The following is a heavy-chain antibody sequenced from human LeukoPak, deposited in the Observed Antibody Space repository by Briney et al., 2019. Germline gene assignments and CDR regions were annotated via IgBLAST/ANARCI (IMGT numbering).Heavy chain of an antibody. D-gene: IGHD3-22*01. CDR1: GFTFSTYT. CDR2: IRNSGSGT. Sequence: GGSLRLSCAASGFTFSTYTMSWVRQAPGKGLEWVSTIRNSGSGTYYADSVKGRFTISRDDSRNTLYLQMNSLRAEDTAVYYCAKDMIVLGFASDFDYWGQGTLVTVSS. J-gene: IGHJ4*02. CDR3: AKDMIVLGFASDFDY. V-gene: IGHV3-23*01.